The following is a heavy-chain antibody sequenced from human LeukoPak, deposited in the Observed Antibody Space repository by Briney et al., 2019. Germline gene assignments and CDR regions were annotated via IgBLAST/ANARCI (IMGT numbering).Heavy chain of an antibody. D-gene: IGHD7-27*01. CDR2: IHYSGST. V-gene: IGHV4-39*07. Sequence: SETLSLTCTVSGGSISSSSYYWGWIRQPPGKGLEWIGSIHYSGSTYYNPSLRSRVTISVDTSKNQFSLKLISVTAADTAVYYCASRKLGNDYWGQGTLVTVSS. CDR1: GGSISSSSYY. J-gene: IGHJ4*02. CDR3: ASRKLGNDY.